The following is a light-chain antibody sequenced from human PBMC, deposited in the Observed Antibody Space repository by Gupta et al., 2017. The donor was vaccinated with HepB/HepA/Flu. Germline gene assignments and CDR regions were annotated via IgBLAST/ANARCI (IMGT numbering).Light chain of an antibody. V-gene: IGKV1-27*01. CDR1: HGINNY. CDR3: QQYSSVPFT. J-gene: IGKJ3*01. Sequence: DIQVNESSSSLVVSVGGRINITRRASHGINNYLAWYQQKPGKVPKLLIYAASTLQSGVPARFSGSGSGTDFTLTISRLQPEDVAAYYCQQYSSVPFTFGPGTKVDIK. CDR2: AAS.